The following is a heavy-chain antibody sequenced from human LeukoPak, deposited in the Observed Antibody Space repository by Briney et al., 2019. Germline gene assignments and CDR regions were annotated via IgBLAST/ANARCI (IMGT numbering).Heavy chain of an antibody. CDR1: VFTFRSYA. Sequence: GWSLRISCAAAVFTFRSYAMSWGRQAPSNGLHWVSAISGSGGSTYYADSVKGRFTISRDNSKNTLYLQMNSLRAEDTAVYYCAKAHELRYFDRLLQHFDYWGQGTLVTVSS. CDR2: ISGSGGST. D-gene: IGHD3-9*01. V-gene: IGHV3-23*01. CDR3: AKAHELRYFDRLLQHFDY. J-gene: IGHJ4*02.